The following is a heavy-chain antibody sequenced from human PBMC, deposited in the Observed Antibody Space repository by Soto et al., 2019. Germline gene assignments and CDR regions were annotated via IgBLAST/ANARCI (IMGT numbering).Heavy chain of an antibody. D-gene: IGHD2-15*01. V-gene: IGHV2-5*02. CDR3: AHALRRRDCSGGRCYSFHY. J-gene: IGHJ4*02. Sequence: SGPTLVNPTQTLALTCTFSGFSLSTSGVAVGWLRQAPGKALEWLAVTYWDDDKRYRPSLKSRLTIIRDTSKNQVVLIMTNMDPVDTGTYYCAHALRRRDCSGGRCYSFHYWGQGTLVTVSS. CDR2: TYWDDDK. CDR1: GFSLSTSGVA.